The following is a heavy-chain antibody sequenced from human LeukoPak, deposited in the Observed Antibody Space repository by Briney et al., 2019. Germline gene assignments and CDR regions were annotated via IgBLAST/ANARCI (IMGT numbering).Heavy chain of an antibody. CDR3: ARDIVVVVGSFYYGMDV. Sequence: ASVKVSCKASGYTFTGYYMHWVRQAPGQGLEWMGWINPNSGGTNYAQKFRGRVTMTRDTSISTAYMELSRLRSDDTAVYYCARDIVVVVGSFYYGMDVWGQGTTVTVSS. CDR2: INPNSGGT. CDR1: GYTFTGYY. D-gene: IGHD2-15*01. V-gene: IGHV1-2*02. J-gene: IGHJ6*02.